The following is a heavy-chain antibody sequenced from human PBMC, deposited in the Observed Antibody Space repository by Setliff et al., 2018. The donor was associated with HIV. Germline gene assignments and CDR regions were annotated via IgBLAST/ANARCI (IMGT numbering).Heavy chain of an antibody. CDR1: GYTFTSYG. D-gene: IGHD1-7*01. CDR2: ISAYNGNT. Sequence: AASVKVSCKASGYTFTSYGISWVRQAPGQGLEWMGWISAYNGNTNYAQKFRGRVTMTRDTSTSTAYMELRSLKSDDTAVYYCARVWDWNYDLGYWGQGTLVTVS. CDR3: ARVWDWNYDLGY. J-gene: IGHJ4*02. V-gene: IGHV1-18*01.